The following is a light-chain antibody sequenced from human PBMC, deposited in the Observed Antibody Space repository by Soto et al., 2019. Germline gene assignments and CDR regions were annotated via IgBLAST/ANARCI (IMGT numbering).Light chain of an antibody. CDR1: SSDVGGYNY. Sequence: QSALTQPPSASGSPGQSVTISCTGTSSDVGGYNYVSWYQQHPGKAPKLMIYEVSKRPSGVPDRFSGSKSGNTASLTVSGLQAEDEADYYCFSYAGSNNVGFGGGTKLTVL. CDR3: FSYAGSNNVG. V-gene: IGLV2-8*01. CDR2: EVS. J-gene: IGLJ2*01.